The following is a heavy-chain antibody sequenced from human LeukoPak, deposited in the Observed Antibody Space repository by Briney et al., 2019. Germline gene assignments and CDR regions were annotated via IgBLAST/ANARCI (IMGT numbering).Heavy chain of an antibody. J-gene: IGHJ4*02. V-gene: IGHV1-18*01. CDR3: ARDLQIAAAGTLGSDY. CDR1: GYTFTSYG. D-gene: IGHD6-13*01. CDR2: TSAYNGNT. Sequence: ASVKVSCKASGYTFTSYGISWVRQAPGQGLEWMGWTSAYNGNTNYAQKLQGRVTMTTDISTSTAYMELRSLRSDDTAVYYCARDLQIAAAGTLGSDYWGQGTLVTVSS.